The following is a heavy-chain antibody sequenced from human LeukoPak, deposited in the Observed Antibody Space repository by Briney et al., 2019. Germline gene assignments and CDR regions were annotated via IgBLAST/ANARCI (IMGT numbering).Heavy chain of an antibody. CDR2: ISYDGSNK. D-gene: IGHD5-18*01. CDR3: AKDEVDTAMAARIDY. V-gene: IGHV3-30*18. Sequence: GRSLRLSCAASGFTFSSYGMHWVRQAPGKGLEWVAVISYDGSNKYYADSMKGRFTISRDNSKNTLYLQMNSLRAEDTAVYYCAKDEVDTAMAARIDYWGQGTLVTVSS. J-gene: IGHJ4*02. CDR1: GFTFSSYG.